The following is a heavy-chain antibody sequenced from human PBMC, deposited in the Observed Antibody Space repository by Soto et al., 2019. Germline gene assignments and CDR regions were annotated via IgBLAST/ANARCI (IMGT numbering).Heavy chain of an antibody. CDR1: GFTFSSYG. CDR2: IWYDGSNK. CDR3: AREGSFLPPKHGSSWSRSASHNYYYYYGMDV. J-gene: IGHJ6*02. D-gene: IGHD6-13*01. Sequence: PGGSLRLSCAASGFTFSSYGMHWVRQAPGKGLEWVAVIWYDGSNKYYADSVKGRFTISRDNSKNTLYLQMNSLRAEDTAVYYCAREGSFLPPKHGSSWSRSASHNYYYYYGMDVWGQGTTVTVSS. V-gene: IGHV3-33*01.